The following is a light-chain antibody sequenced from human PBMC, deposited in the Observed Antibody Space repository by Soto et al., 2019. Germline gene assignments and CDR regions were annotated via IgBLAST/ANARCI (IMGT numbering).Light chain of an antibody. Sequence: DIQMTQSPSSLSASVGDRVTITCRASQSISSYLNWYQQKPGKAPKLLIYAASSLQSGVPSRFSGSGSGTDFTLTISSLQPEDFATYYWQQSYSTPQTFGQGTKVESK. CDR2: AAS. CDR3: QQSYSTPQT. J-gene: IGKJ1*01. CDR1: QSISSY. V-gene: IGKV1-39*01.